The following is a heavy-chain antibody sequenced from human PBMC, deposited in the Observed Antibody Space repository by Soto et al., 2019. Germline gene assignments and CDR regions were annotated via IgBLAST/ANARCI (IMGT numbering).Heavy chain of an antibody. CDR2: ISSNGGST. Sequence: EVQLVESGGGLVQPGGSLRLSCAASGFTFSRYVMHWVRQAPGKGLEYVSAISSNGGSTYYANSVKGRFTISRDNSXXPLYLQMGSLRAEDMAVYFCARGVVVVTATYGMDVWGQGTTVTVSS. CDR1: GFTFSRYV. J-gene: IGHJ6*02. V-gene: IGHV3-64*01. CDR3: ARGVVVVTATYGMDV. D-gene: IGHD2-21*02.